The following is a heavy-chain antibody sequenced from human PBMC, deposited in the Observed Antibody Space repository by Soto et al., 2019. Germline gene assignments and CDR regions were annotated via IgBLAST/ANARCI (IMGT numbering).Heavy chain of an antibody. CDR1: GGSISSYY. CDR3: ARGRMATAANWFGP. CDR2: IYYSGST. Sequence: PSETLSLTCTVSGGSISSYYWSWIRQPPGKGLEWIGYIYYSGSTNYNPSLKSRVTISVDTSKNQFSLKLSSVTAADTAVYYCARGRMATAANWFGPWGQGTLVTVSS. J-gene: IGHJ5*02. V-gene: IGHV4-59*01. D-gene: IGHD5-18*01.